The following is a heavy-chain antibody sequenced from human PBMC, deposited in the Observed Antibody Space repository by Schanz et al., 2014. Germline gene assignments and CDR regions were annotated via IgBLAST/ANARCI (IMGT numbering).Heavy chain of an antibody. CDR3: VRDELLWFGEVLYLDY. V-gene: IGHV3-23*01. Sequence: EVQLLESGGGLVQPGGSLRLSCATSGFSFSSYAINWVRQAPGKGLEWVSGISGSGASTYYADSVKGRFTISRDNSNKTVDRQMNSLRAEDTALYYCVRDELLWFGEVLYLDYWGQGALVTVSS. CDR2: ISGSGAST. CDR1: GFSFSSYA. D-gene: IGHD3-10*01. J-gene: IGHJ4*02.